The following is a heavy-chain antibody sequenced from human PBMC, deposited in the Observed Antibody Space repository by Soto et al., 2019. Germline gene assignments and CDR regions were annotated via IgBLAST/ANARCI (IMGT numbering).Heavy chain of an antibody. CDR2: IYYSGST. CDR3: ASTGVSYYYGMDV. D-gene: IGHD7-27*01. Sequence: SETLSLTCAVYGGSFSSYYWSWIRQPPGKGLEWIGYIYYSGSTNYNPSLKSRVTISVDTSKNQFSLKLSSVTAADTAVYYCASTGVSYYYGMDVWGQGTTVTVSS. V-gene: IGHV4-59*01. J-gene: IGHJ6*02. CDR1: GGSFSSYY.